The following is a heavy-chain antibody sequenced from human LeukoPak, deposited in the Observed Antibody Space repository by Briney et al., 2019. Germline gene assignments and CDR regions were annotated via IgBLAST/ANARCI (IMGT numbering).Heavy chain of an antibody. CDR1: GFTFSSYW. D-gene: IGHD4-17*01. Sequence: GGSLRLSCAASGFTFSSYWMSWVRQAPVKGLEWVANIKQDGSEKYYVDSVRGRFTISRDNAKNSLYLQMNSLRAEDTAVYYCARLTTVGAFDIWGQGTMVAVSS. CDR3: ARLTTVGAFDI. J-gene: IGHJ3*02. V-gene: IGHV3-7*01. CDR2: IKQDGSEK.